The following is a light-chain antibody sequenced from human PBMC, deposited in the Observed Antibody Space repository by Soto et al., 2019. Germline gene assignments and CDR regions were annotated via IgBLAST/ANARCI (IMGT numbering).Light chain of an antibody. J-gene: IGKJ2*01. CDR3: QQSYSYPPA. V-gene: IGKV1-8*01. CDR2: AAS. Sequence: AIRMTQSPSSFSASTGDRVTITCRASQGISSYLAWYQQKPGKAPKLLIYAASTLQSGVPSRFSGSGSETDFTLTISCLQSEDFATYYCQQSYSYPPAFGQGTKLEIK. CDR1: QGISSY.